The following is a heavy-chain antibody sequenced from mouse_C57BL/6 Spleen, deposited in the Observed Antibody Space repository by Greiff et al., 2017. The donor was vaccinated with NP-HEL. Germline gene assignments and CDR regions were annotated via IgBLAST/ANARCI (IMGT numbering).Heavy chain of an antibody. V-gene: IGHV1-80*01. CDR1: GYAFSSYW. CDR2: IYPGDGDT. CDR3: ARRDYYGYDGGDY. J-gene: IGHJ2*01. D-gene: IGHD2-2*01. Sequence: QIQLQQSGAELVKPGASVKISCKASGYAFSSYWMNWVKQRPGKGLEWIGQIYPGDGDTNYNGKFKGKATLTADKSSSTAYMQLSSLTSEDSAVYFCARRDYYGYDGGDYWGQGTTLTVSS.